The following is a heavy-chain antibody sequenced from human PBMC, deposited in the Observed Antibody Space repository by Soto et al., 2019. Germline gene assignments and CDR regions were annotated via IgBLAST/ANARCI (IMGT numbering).Heavy chain of an antibody. CDR2: MKEDGSEK. J-gene: IGHJ4*02. CDR1: GFTFSSYW. CDR3: AIDVYYGGDSDF. D-gene: IGHD2-21*02. Sequence: EVQLVESGGGLVQPGGSLRLSCAASGFTFSSYWMSWVRQAPGKGLEWVANMKEDGSEKYYLDSVKGRFTISRDNTRNSVYLQMTSLRAEDTAVYYCAIDVYYGGDSDFWGQGVLVTVSS. V-gene: IGHV3-7*01.